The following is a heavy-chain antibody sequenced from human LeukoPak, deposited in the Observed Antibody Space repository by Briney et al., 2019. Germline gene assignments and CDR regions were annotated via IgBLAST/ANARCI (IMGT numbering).Heavy chain of an antibody. V-gene: IGHV4-39*02. Sequence: SETLSLTCTVSGGSISSSSFSWGWIRQPPGKGLEWIGSIYYSGSTSYNPSLKSRVTISVDTSRNHFSLKLSSVTAADTAVYYCERVTYYYDSSGYYLDYWGQGTLVTVSS. CDR2: IYYSGST. J-gene: IGHJ4*02. D-gene: IGHD3-22*01. CDR3: ERVTYYYDSSGYYLDY. CDR1: GGSISSSSFS.